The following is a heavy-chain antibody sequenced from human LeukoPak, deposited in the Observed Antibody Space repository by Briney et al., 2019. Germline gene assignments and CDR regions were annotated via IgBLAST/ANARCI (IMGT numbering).Heavy chain of an antibody. CDR3: AKGLRFLEWLLYGDY. J-gene: IGHJ4*02. V-gene: IGHV3-30*18. Sequence: SGGSLRLSCAASGFTFSSYGMHWVRQAPGKGLEWVAVISYDGSNKYYADSVKGRFTISRDNSKNTLYLQMNSLRAEDTAVYYCAKGLRFLEWLLYGDYWGQGTLVTVSS. D-gene: IGHD3-3*01. CDR1: GFTFSSYG. CDR2: ISYDGSNK.